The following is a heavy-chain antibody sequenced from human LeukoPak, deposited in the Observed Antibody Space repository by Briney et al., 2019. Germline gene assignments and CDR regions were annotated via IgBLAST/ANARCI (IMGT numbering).Heavy chain of an antibody. Sequence: SETLSLTCTVSGGSISSYYWSWIRQPAGKGLEWVGRIYTSGSTNYNPSLKSRVTISVDKSKNQFSLKLSSVTAADTAVYYCARSLLTRFDPWGQGTLVTVSS. CDR3: ARSLLTRFDP. CDR1: GGSISSYY. V-gene: IGHV4-4*07. J-gene: IGHJ5*02. CDR2: IYTSGST.